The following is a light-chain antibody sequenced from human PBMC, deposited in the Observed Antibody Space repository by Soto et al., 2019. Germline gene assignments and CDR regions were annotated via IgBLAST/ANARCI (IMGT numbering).Light chain of an antibody. J-gene: IGLJ1*01. CDR2: DGS. V-gene: IGLV3-21*02. CDR1: NIGIYS. Sequence: SYERTHPPSVSLAPGHTARITCGGNNIGIYSVHWYQQRPGQAPVLVVYDGSDRPSGIPERFSGSNSGNTATLTIGRVEAADEAEYYCQVWDNNGGPNYVFGAGTKVTVL. CDR3: QVWDNNGGPNYV.